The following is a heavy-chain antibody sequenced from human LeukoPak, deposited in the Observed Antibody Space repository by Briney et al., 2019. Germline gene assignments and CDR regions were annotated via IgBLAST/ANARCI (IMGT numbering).Heavy chain of an antibody. CDR2: FDPEDGET. V-gene: IGHV1-24*01. J-gene: IGHJ3*02. CDR3: ARDLRTVTVAGLGVFDI. CDR1: GYTLTELS. Sequence: ASVKVSCKVSGYTLTELSMHWVRQAPGKGLEWMGGFDPEDGETIYAQKFQGRVTMNRDMSTSTIYLELTSLRSDDTAFYYCARDLRTVTVAGLGVFDIWGQGTIVSVSS. D-gene: IGHD6-19*01.